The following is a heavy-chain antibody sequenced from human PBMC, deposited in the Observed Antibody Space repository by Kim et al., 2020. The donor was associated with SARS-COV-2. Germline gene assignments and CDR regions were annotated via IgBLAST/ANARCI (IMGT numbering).Heavy chain of an antibody. CDR1: GGSISSYY. J-gene: IGHJ6*02. V-gene: IGHV4-59*01. D-gene: IGHD7-27*01. CDR2: IYYSGST. Sequence: SETLSLTCTVSGGSISSYYWSWIRQPPGKGLEWIGYIYYSGSTNYNPSLKSRVTISVDTSKNQFSLKLSSVTAADTAVYYCARDPLGRYGMDVWGQGTTVTVSS. CDR3: ARDPLGRYGMDV.